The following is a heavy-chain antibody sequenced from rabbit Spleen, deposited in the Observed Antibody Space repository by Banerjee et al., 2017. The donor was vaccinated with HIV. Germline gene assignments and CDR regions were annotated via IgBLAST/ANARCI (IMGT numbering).Heavy chain of an antibody. CDR3: ARDTGSSFSSYGMDR. D-gene: IGHD8-1*01. CDR2: IDTSDGDT. Sequence: QEQLEESGGGLVKPEGSLTLTCKASGFSFSDRDVMCWVRQAPGKGLEWIACIDTSDGDTDYATWAKGRFTISKTSSTTVTLQMTSLTAADTATYFCARDTGSSFSSYGMDRWGPGTLVTVS. CDR1: GFSFSDRDV. J-gene: IGHJ6*01. V-gene: IGHV1S45*01.